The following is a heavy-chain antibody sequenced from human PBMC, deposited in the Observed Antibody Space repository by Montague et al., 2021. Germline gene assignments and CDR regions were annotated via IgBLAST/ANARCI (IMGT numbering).Heavy chain of an antibody. V-gene: IGHV3-74*01. Sequence: SLRLSCAASGFTFSSLWMHWVRQAPGKGLVWVSQITSDGSGINYADSVKGRFTISRDNAKSTLYLQMNSLRDEDTAVYYCVRDRPTAWFDSWGQGTLVTVSS. CDR2: ITSDGSGI. J-gene: IGHJ5*01. CDR3: VRDRPTAWFDS. D-gene: IGHD5-18*01. CDR1: GFTFSSLW.